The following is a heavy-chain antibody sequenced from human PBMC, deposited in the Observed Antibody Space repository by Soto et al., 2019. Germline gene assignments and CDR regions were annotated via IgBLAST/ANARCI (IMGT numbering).Heavy chain of an antibody. V-gene: IGHV5-10-1*01. CDR1: GYSFTSYW. CDR2: IDPSDSYT. J-gene: IGHJ4*02. D-gene: IGHD3-22*01. CDR3: ARQKDYYDSSGYYYSDY. Sequence: GRSLKISCKGSGYSFTSYWISWVRQMPGKGLEWMGRIDPSDSYTNYSPSFQGHVTISADKSISTAYLQWSSLKASDTAMHYCARQKDYYDSSGYYYSDYWGQGTLVTVSS.